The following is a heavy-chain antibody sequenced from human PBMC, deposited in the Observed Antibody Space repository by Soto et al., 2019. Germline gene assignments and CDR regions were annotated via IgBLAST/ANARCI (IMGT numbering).Heavy chain of an antibody. CDR2: ISYDGSNK. Sequence: QVQLVESGGGVVQPGRSLRLSCSVSGFTFSSYGMHWVRQAPGKGLEWGAAISYDGSNKFYVDSVKGRFTIYRDHYQNTVYLQTNSLRTEDTAVYHCAKETYYHDSSGYYVFDYWGQGTLVTVSS. CDR1: GFTFSSYG. CDR3: AKETYYHDSSGYYVFDY. V-gene: IGHV3-30*18. J-gene: IGHJ4*02. D-gene: IGHD3-22*01.